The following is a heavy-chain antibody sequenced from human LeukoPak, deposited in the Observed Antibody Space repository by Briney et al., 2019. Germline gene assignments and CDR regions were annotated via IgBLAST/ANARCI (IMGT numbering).Heavy chain of an antibody. D-gene: IGHD2-15*01. V-gene: IGHV5-51*01. CDR2: IFPGDSDT. Sequence: GESLKISCKGYGYSISDYWIGWVRQLPGKGLEWTGIIFPGDSDTEYSPSFQGQVTISVDKSLSTAYLQWTSLRASDTAIYYCARHGLGGCSGGRCFTSFHYYGMDVWGQGTTVTVSS. CDR1: GYSISDYW. J-gene: IGHJ6*02. CDR3: ARHGLGGCSGGRCFTSFHYYGMDV.